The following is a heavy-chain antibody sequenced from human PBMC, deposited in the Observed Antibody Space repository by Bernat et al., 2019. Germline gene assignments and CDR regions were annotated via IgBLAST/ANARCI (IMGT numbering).Heavy chain of an antibody. Sequence: EVQLVESGGGLVKPGGSLRLSCAVSGFTFNDYWMSWVRQAPGKGLEWVANIKNNGSEKSYVDSVKGRFTISRDNAENSLYLQMNNLRAEDTAVYYCIQGITIPDWGQGTLVTVSS. D-gene: IGHD3-3*01. CDR3: IQGITIPD. J-gene: IGHJ4*02. V-gene: IGHV3-7*01. CDR2: IKNNGSEK. CDR1: GFTFNDYW.